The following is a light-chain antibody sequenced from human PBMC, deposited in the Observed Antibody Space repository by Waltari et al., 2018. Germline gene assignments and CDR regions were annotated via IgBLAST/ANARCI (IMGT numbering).Light chain of an antibody. CDR3: LQHNSYP. CDR2: AAT. CDR1: QGISSY. V-gene: IGKV1-17*01. Sequence: DIQMTQSPSSLSASVGDTVTITCRASQGISSYLNWFQQKPGKAPKLLIYAATTLQSGVPSRFGGSGSGTEFTLTISSLQPEDFAAYYCLQHNSYPFGGGTKVEIK. J-gene: IGKJ4*01.